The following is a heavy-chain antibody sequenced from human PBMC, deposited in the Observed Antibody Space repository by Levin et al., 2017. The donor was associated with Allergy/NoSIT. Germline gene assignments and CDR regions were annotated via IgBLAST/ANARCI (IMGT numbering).Heavy chain of an antibody. V-gene: IGHV3-9*01. CDR3: ARLTKTVAYKSFDF. J-gene: IGHJ4*02. CDR2: ISWNSVTI. Sequence: GGSLRLSCAASGFTFYDYAMHWVRQAPGKGLEWVSSISWNSVTIGYADSVKGRFTISRDNANNSLYLQMDSLRAEDTAFYYCARLTKTVAYKSFDFWGQGILVTVSS. D-gene: IGHD6-19*01. CDR1: GFTFYDYA.